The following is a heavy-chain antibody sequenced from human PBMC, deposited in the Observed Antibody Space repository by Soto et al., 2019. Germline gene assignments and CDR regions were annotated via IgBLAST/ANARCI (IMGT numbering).Heavy chain of an antibody. D-gene: IGHD2-2*01. V-gene: IGHV3-7*01. CDR2: IKQDGSEK. J-gene: IGHJ6*02. Sequence: GESLKISCAASGFTFSSYWMSWVRQAPGKGLEWVANIKQDGSEKYYVDSVKGRFTISRDNAKNSLYLQMNSLRAEDTAVYYCAREGGNCSSTSCYYYYYYGMDVWGQGTTVTVSS. CDR1: GFTFSSYW. CDR3: AREGGNCSSTSCYYYYYYGMDV.